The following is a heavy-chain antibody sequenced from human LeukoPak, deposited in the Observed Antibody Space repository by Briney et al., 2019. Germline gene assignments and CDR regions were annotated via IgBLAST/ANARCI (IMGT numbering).Heavy chain of an antibody. D-gene: IGHD2-2*01. J-gene: IGHJ4*02. CDR3: ARDPVPTYY. CDR1: GFTFTNYW. Sequence: GGSLRLSCAASGFTFTNYWMSWVRQAPGKGLEWVANIKQDGSETYYVDSVKGRFTISRDNAKNSLYLQVNSLRPEDTAVYYCARDPVPTYYWGQGTLVTVSS. CDR2: IKQDGSET. V-gene: IGHV3-7*01.